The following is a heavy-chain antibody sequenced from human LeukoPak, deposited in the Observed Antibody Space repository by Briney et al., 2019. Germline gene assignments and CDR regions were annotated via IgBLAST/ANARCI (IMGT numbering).Heavy chain of an antibody. CDR1: GFTFSNAW. J-gene: IGHJ4*02. Sequence: PGGSLRLCCAASGFTFSNAWMSWVRQAPGKGLEWVGRIKSKTDGGTTDYAAPVKGGFTISRDDSKNTLYLQMNSLKTEDTAVYYCTTDYQAVAFFDYWGQGTLVTVSS. CDR2: IKSKTDGGTT. V-gene: IGHV3-15*01. D-gene: IGHD6-19*01. CDR3: TTDYQAVAFFDY.